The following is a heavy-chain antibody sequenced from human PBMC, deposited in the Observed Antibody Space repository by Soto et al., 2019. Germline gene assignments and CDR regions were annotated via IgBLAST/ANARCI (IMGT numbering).Heavy chain of an antibody. Sequence: QVQLVQSGAEVKKPGASVKVSCKASGYTFTSYGISWVRQAPGQGLEWMGWISAYNGNTNYAQKLQGRVTMTTDTSTSTAYMELRSLSSDDTAVYYCARDLLSYYDSSGYYYPRAFDIWGQGTMVTVSS. CDR3: ARDLLSYYDSSGYYYPRAFDI. CDR2: ISAYNGNT. D-gene: IGHD3-22*01. CDR1: GYTFTSYG. V-gene: IGHV1-18*01. J-gene: IGHJ3*02.